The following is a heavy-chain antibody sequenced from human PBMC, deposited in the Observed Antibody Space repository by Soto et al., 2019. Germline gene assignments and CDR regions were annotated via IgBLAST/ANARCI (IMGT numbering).Heavy chain of an antibody. V-gene: IGHV3-23*01. CDR2: VSGSGGNT. J-gene: IGHJ4*02. CDR3: AKLNLFVSAAAGRGPFDY. CDR1: GFTFSNYA. Sequence: VQLLESGGGLVQPGGSLRLSCAASGFTFSNYAMSWVRQAPGKGLEWVSAVSGSGGNTYYADSVQGRFTISRDNSKNMLNLQMNSLRAEDTAVYYCAKLNLFVSAAAGRGPFDYWGQGTLVTGSS. D-gene: IGHD6-13*01.